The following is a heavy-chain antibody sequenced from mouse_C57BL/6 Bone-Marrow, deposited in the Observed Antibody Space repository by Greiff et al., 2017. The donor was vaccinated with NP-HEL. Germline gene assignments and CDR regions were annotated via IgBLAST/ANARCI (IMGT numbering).Heavy chain of an antibody. J-gene: IGHJ4*01. CDR2: ISSGSSTI. D-gene: IGHD4-1*01. CDR3: ARGYWRGEGYAMDY. CDR1: GFTFSDYG. Sequence: EVKVVESGGGLVKPGGSLKLSCAASGFTFSDYGMHWVRQAPEKGLEWVAYISSGSSTIYYADTVKGRLTISRDNAKNTLFLQMTSLRSEDTAMYYCARGYWRGEGYAMDYWGQGTSVTVSS. V-gene: IGHV5-17*01.